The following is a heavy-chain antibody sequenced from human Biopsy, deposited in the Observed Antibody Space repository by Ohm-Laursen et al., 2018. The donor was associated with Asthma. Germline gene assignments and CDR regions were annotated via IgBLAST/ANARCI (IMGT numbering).Heavy chain of an antibody. CDR3: ARGKTWGRSYYFDY. D-gene: IGHD6-6*01. J-gene: IGHJ4*02. Sequence: SLRLSCAASGFTFRNFGMHWVRQAPGKGLEWVALISSDVREWYADSVKGRFTVSRDSSTNTLYLQVNSLRGDDTAVYYCARGKTWGRSYYFDYWGQGTLVTVSS. CDR1: GFTFRNFG. V-gene: IGHV3-30*03. CDR2: ISSDVRE.